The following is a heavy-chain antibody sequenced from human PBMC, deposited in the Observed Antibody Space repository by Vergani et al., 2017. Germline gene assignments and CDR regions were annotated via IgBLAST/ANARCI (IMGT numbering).Heavy chain of an antibody. J-gene: IGHJ4*02. CDR2: IITIFGTT. CDR3: ARSSGYYSYYFDF. CDR1: GGTFSSNS. V-gene: IGHV1-69*13. D-gene: IGHD3-22*01. Sequence: QGQLAQSGAEVKKPGSSVKVSCKASGGTFSSNSISWVRQAPGQGLEWMGRIITIFGTTSYAQKFQGRVTILADESTSTAYMELSSLRSEDTAVYYCARSSGYYSYYFDFWCQGTLVTVSS.